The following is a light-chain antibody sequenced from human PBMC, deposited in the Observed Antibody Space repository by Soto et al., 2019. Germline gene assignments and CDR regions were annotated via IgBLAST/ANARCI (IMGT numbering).Light chain of an antibody. J-gene: IGLJ3*02. V-gene: IGLV4-60*02. Sequence: QAVVTQSSSASASPGSSVKLTCTLSSGHSTHIIAWHQQQPGKAPRYLMKLKGSGDYNKGSGVPDRFSGSSSGADRHLTISNLQFEDEADYYCETWDSNTWVFGGGTKLTVL. CDR3: ETWDSNTWV. CDR2: LKGSGDY. CDR1: SGHSTHI.